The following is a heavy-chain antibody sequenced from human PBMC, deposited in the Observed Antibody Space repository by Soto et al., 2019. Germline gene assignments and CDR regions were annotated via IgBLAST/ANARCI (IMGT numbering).Heavy chain of an antibody. CDR3: ARVQEEDSSSSGYFDY. D-gene: IGHD6-6*01. V-gene: IGHV6-1*01. CDR2: TYYRSKWYN. CDR1: GDSVSSNSAA. J-gene: IGHJ4*02. Sequence: KQSQTLSLTCAISGDSVSSNSAAWNWIRQSPSRGLEWLGRTYYRSKWYNDYAVSVKSRITINPDTSKNQFSLQLKSVTPEDTAVYYCARVQEEDSSSSGYFDYWGQGTLVTVSS.